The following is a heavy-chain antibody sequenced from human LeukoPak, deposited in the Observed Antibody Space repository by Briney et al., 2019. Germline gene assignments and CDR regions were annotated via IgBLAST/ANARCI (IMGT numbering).Heavy chain of an antibody. CDR1: GFTFSSYA. J-gene: IGHJ4*02. V-gene: IGHV3-30*18. Sequence: GGSLRLSCAASGFTFSSYAMSWVRQAPGKGLEWVAVISYDGSNKYYADSVKGRFTISRDNSKNTLYLQMNSLRAEDTAVYYCAKDSGDSSGWYVDYWGQGTLVTVSS. CDR2: ISYDGSNK. CDR3: AKDSGDSSGWYVDY. D-gene: IGHD6-19*01.